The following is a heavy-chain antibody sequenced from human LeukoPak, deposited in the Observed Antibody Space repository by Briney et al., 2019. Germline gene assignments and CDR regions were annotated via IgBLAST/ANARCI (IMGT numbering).Heavy chain of an antibody. Sequence: GASVKVSCKASGGTFSSYAISWVRQAPGQGLEWMGGVIPIFGTANCAQKFQGRVTITADESTSTAYMELSSLRSEDTAVYYCARSGYDYGDYRDYWGQGTLVTVSP. J-gene: IGHJ4*02. CDR1: GGTFSSYA. V-gene: IGHV1-69*13. CDR3: ARSGYDYGDYRDY. CDR2: VIPIFGTA. D-gene: IGHD4-17*01.